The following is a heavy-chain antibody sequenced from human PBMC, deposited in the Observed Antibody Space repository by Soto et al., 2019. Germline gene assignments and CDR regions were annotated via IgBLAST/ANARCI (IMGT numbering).Heavy chain of an antibody. V-gene: IGHV5-51*01. J-gene: IGHJ6*02. CDR2: IYPGDSDT. Sequence: PGESLKISCKGSGYSFTSYWIGWVRQMPGKGLEWMGIIYPGDSDTRYSPSFQGQVTISADKSISTAYLQWSSLKASDTAMYYCARLAVAGNSYYAMDVWGQGTTVTVSS. CDR3: ARLAVAGNSYYAMDV. D-gene: IGHD6-19*01. CDR1: GYSFTSYW.